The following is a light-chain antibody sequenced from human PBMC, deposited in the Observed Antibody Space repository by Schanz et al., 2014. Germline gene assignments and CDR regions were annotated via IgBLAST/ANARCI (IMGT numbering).Light chain of an antibody. CDR1: SSDVGGYKY. CDR3: ASYTNTNTWV. CDR2: DVR. Sequence: QSALTQPASVSGSPGQSITISCTGTSSDVGGYKYVSWYQQHPGKAPKLMIFDVRHRPSQVSDRFSGSKSGNTASLTVSGLQAEDEADYYCASYTNTNTWVFGGGTKLTVL. J-gene: IGLJ3*02. V-gene: IGLV2-14*03.